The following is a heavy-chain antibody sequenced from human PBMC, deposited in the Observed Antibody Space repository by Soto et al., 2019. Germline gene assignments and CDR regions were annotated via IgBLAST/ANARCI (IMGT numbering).Heavy chain of an antibody. CDR2: IKSKTDGGTT. CDR1: GFTFSNAW. D-gene: IGHD2-2*01. CDR3: TTDSVVVPAAMNPGWFDP. J-gene: IGHJ5*02. Sequence: PGGSLRLSCAASGFTFSNAWMSWVRQAPGKGLEWVGRIKSKTDGGTTDYAAPVKGRFTISRGDSKNTLYLQMNSLKTEDTAVYYCTTDSVVVPAAMNPGWFDPWGQGTLVTVSS. V-gene: IGHV3-15*01.